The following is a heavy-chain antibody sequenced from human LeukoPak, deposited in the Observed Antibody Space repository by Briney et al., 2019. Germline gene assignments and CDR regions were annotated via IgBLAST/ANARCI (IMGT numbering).Heavy chain of an antibody. V-gene: IGHV4-31*03. CDR2: IHPSGTL. J-gene: IGHJ4*02. Sequence: SQTLSLTCTVSGASFRSGDQYWNWIRQSPGKGLEWIGSIHPSGTLYNNPSLESRVTISIDTSKNQFSLNLNSVTAADTAVYFCSRGLDSRKLGYWGQGTLVTVSS. CDR1: GASFRSGDQY. D-gene: IGHD3-22*01. CDR3: SRGLDSRKLGY.